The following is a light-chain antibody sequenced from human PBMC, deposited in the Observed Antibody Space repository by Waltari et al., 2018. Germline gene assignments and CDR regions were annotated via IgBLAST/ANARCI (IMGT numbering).Light chain of an antibody. V-gene: IGKV1-5*03. Sequence: DIQMTQFPSTLSASVGDRVTITYRASQSISTCLAWHQQKPGKAPKLLIYKASSLESGVPSRFSGRGSGTEFTLTISSLQPDDFATYYCQQYEGYSTFGQGTKLEI. J-gene: IGKJ2*01. CDR1: QSISTC. CDR3: QQYEGYST. CDR2: KAS.